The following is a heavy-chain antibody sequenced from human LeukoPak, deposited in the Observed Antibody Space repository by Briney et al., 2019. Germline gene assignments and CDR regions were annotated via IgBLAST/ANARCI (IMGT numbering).Heavy chain of an antibody. D-gene: IGHD2-15*01. CDR1: GESFSGYY. CDR3: ARGPRSSRFDY. CDR2: INHSGST. Sequence: KPSETLSLTCAAYGESFSGYYWSWIRQPPGKGLEWIGEINHSGSTNYNPSLKSRVTISVDTSKNQFSLKLSSVTAADTAVYYCARGPRSSRFDYWGQGTLVPVSS. V-gene: IGHV4-34*01. J-gene: IGHJ4*02.